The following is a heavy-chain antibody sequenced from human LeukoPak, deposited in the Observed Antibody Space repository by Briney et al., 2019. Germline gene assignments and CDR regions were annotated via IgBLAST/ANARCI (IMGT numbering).Heavy chain of an antibody. J-gene: IGHJ4*02. V-gene: IGHV3-49*04. Sequence: GGSLRLSCTASGFTFGDYAMSWVRQAPGKGLQGVGFIRSKAYGGTTEYAASVKGRFTISRDDSKSIAYLQMNGLTTEDTAVYYCTRPPLGVYYDSSGYYYVFWGQGTLVTVSS. CDR1: GFTFGDYA. D-gene: IGHD3-22*01. CDR3: TRPPLGVYYDSSGYYYVF. CDR2: IRSKAYGGTT.